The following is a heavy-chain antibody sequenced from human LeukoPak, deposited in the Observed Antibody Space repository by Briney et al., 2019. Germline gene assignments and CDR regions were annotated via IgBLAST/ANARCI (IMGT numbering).Heavy chain of an antibody. D-gene: IGHD2-21*01. CDR3: IRQDCGASGCSHPDY. J-gene: IGHJ4*02. CDR1: GFTFSGSK. CDR2: ITSKADSYST. V-gene: IGHV3-73*01. Sequence: GGSLRLSCVASGFTFSGSKMHWVRQASGKGLEWVGRITSKADSYSTIYAASVKGRFTISRDDSKNTAYLQVNSLKTEDTAVYYCIRQDCGASGCSHPDYWGQGTLVTVSS.